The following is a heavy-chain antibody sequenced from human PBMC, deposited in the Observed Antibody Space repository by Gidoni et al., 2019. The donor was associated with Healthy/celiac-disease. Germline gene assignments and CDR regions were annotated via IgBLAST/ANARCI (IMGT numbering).Heavy chain of an antibody. CDR3: ARLGSESWFDP. CDR2: LYDSGTT. V-gene: IGHV4-39*01. CDR1: GGSISSSTYD. D-gene: IGHD6-19*01. J-gene: IGHJ5*02. Sequence: QLQLQEAGPGLVKPAETLSLTCTVAGGSISSSTYDWGWIRQPPGKGLEWVGSLYDSGTTYYTPSLKRRVTISVDTSKHQFSLTLSSVTAADTSVYYCARLGSESWFDPWGQGTLVTVSS.